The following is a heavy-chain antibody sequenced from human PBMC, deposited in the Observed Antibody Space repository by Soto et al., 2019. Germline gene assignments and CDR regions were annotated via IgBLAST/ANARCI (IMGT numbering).Heavy chain of an antibody. Sequence: QLQLQESGPGLVKPSETLSLTCTVSGDSVSTNSYSWGWIRQSPGKGLEWIGTIYSSENTYYNPSLLSRVNISVDPSKNEFSLRLSSVTAADTAVYYCARLNGYCISTNCHGYYGMDVWGQGTTVTVSS. V-gene: IGHV4-39*01. CDR2: IYSSENT. CDR3: ARLNGYCISTNCHGYYGMDV. CDR1: GDSVSTNSYS. D-gene: IGHD2-2*03. J-gene: IGHJ6*02.